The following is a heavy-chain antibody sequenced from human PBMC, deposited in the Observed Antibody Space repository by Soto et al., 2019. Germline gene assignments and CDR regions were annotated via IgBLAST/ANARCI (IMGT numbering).Heavy chain of an antibody. V-gene: IGHV1-18*04. CDR1: GYSFSDFG. J-gene: IGHJ4*02. CDR3: GRSDYYEDTGTFEN. Sequence: QVHLVQSGGELKKPGASVKVSCKASGYSFSDFGITWVRQAPGQGLEWMGWVSGKTGNTNYAQKVQGRVTLTADTSESTAFLELRGLTSADAGIYYFGRSDYYEDTGTFENWGQGTTVTVSS. D-gene: IGHD4-17*01. CDR2: VSGKTGNT.